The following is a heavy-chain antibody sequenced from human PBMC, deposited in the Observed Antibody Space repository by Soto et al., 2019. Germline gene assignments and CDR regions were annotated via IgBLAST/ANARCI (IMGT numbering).Heavy chain of an antibody. CDR3: ARDPDDYGDYVAQFDP. V-gene: IGHV1-46*01. CDR2: INPSGGST. J-gene: IGHJ5*02. Sequence: VASVQVSCKASGYTFTSYYMHWVRQAPGQGLEWMGIINPSGGSTSYAQKFQGRVTMTRDTSTSTVYMELSSLRSEDTAVYYCARDPDDYGDYVAQFDPWGQGTLVTVSS. CDR1: GYTFTSYY. D-gene: IGHD4-17*01.